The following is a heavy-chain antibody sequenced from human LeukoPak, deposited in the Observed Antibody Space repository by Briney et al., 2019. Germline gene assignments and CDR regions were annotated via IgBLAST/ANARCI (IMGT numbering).Heavy chain of an antibody. D-gene: IGHD3-22*01. Sequence: PGGSLRLSCAASGFTFSDYAMHWVRQAPGKGLEWVALISYDGSNKYYADSVRGRFTFSRDNSKNTLSLQMNSLRAEDTAVYYCARGNYYDTKVAGHWGQGTLVTVSS. J-gene: IGHJ4*02. CDR3: ARGNYYDTKVAGH. CDR1: GFTFSDYA. V-gene: IGHV3-30*04. CDR2: ISYDGSNK.